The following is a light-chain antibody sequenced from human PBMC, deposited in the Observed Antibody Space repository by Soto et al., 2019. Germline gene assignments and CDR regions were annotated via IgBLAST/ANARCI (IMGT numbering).Light chain of an antibody. CDR3: LLNYSGARV. Sequence: QTVVTQEPSLTVSPGGTVTLTCGSSTGGVTSGHHPYWFQQKPGQAPTTLIYDISDKHSWTPARFSGSLLGGKAALTLSGAQPEDEADYYCLLNYSGARVFGGGTKLTVL. J-gene: IGLJ3*02. V-gene: IGLV7-46*01. CDR2: DIS. CDR1: TGGVTSGHH.